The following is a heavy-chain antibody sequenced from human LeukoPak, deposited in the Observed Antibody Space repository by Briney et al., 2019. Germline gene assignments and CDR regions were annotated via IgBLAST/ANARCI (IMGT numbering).Heavy chain of an antibody. CDR3: ARELPYSSSWNPFDY. CDR1: GFTFSSYA. Sequence: GGSLRLSCAASGFTFSSYAMHWVRQAPGKGLEWVAVISYDGSNKYYADSVKGRFTISRDNSKNTLYLQMNSLRAEDTAVYYCARELPYSSSWNPFDYWGQGTLDTVSS. V-gene: IGHV3-30-3*01. CDR2: ISYDGSNK. J-gene: IGHJ4*02. D-gene: IGHD6-13*01.